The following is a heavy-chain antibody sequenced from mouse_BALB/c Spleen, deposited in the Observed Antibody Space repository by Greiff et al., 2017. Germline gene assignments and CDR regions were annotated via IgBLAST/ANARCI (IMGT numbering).Heavy chain of an antibody. V-gene: IGHV1-39*01. J-gene: IGHJ4*01. Sequence: VQLQQSGPELEKPGASVKISCTASGYSFTGYNMNWVKQSNGKSLEWIGNIDPYYGATSYNQKFKGKATFTVDKSTSTAYMQRKRLTSEDSAVYCGARSYKTYAMDYWGQGTSVTVSS. CDR1: GYSFTGYN. CDR3: ARSYKTYAMDY. CDR2: IDPYYGAT. D-gene: IGHD1-1*01.